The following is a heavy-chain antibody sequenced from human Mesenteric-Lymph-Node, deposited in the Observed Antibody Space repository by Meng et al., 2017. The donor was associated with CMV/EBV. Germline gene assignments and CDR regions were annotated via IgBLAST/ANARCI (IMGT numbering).Heavy chain of an antibody. V-gene: IGHV3-15*01. Sequence: SGLTFSNADMSWVRQPAGKGLEWVCGISREGDSETTDYAAAVKDMFTISRDDSKYTLYLQINNLKTDDTAVYYGTTFADFCSCYSDNWGQGTLVTVSS. CDR3: TTFADFCSCYSDN. J-gene: IGHJ4*02. D-gene: IGHD3-3*01. CDR2: ISREGDSETT. CDR1: GLTFSNAD.